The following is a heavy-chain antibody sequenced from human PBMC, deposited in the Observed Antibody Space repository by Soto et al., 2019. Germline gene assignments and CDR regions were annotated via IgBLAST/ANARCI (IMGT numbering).Heavy chain of an antibody. D-gene: IGHD3-9*01. V-gene: IGHV1-46*03. Sequence: QVQLVQSGAEVKKPGASVKVSCKASGYTFTSYYMHWVRQAPGQGLEWMGIINPSGGSTSYAQKFQGRVTMTRDTSKSTGYMELSSLRSEDKAVYYCARAIYFQWLCPVKYWGQGTLVTVSS. CDR1: GYTFTSYY. CDR2: INPSGGST. CDR3: ARAIYFQWLCPVKY. J-gene: IGHJ4*02.